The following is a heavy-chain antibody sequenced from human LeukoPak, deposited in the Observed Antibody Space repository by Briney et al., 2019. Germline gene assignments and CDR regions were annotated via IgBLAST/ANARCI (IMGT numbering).Heavy chain of an antibody. V-gene: IGHV4-59*11. CDR3: ARVLGIAPAYYFDY. J-gene: IGHJ4*02. D-gene: IGHD6-13*01. Sequence: PSETLSLTCTVSGGSISSHYWSWIRQPPGKGLEWIGYIYYRGSTNYNPSLKSRVTISVDTSKNQFSLKLSSVTAADTAVYYCARVLGIAPAYYFDYWGQGTLVTVSS. CDR1: GGSISSHY. CDR2: IYYRGST.